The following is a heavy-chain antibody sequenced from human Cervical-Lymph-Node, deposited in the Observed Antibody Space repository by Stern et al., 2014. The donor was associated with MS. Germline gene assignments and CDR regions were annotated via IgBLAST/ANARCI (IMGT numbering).Heavy chain of an antibody. Sequence: VKLVESGGGLVTPGGSLRLSCAASGFTFSDYYMNWIRQAPGKGLEWISYISGRAGTIFYADSVKGRFTIYTINAKESWYLQMNSLRAEDTALYYCARAGGSKDDFWGQGTLVTVSS. CDR2: ISGRAGTI. J-gene: IGHJ4*02. CDR3: ARAGGSKDDF. D-gene: IGHD3-10*01. CDR1: GFTFSDYY. V-gene: IGHV3-11*01.